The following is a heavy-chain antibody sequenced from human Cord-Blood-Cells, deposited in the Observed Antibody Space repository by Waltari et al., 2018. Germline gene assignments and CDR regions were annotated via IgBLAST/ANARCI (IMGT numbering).Heavy chain of an antibody. V-gene: IGHV1-2*04. CDR2: INPNSGGT. D-gene: IGHD6-13*01. Sequence: QVQLVQSGAAVKKPGASVKVSCKASGYTFTGYYMHWVRQAPGQGLEWMGWINPNSGGTNYAQKFQGLVTMTRDTSISTAYMELSRLRSDDTAVYYCARFIAAAGTGAFDIWGQGTMVTVSS. CDR3: ARFIAAAGTGAFDI. CDR1: GYTFTGYY. J-gene: IGHJ3*02.